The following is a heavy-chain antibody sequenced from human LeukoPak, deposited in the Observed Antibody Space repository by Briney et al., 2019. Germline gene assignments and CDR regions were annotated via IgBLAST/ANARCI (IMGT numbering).Heavy chain of an antibody. CDR1: RFTFSNYW. Sequence: PGGSLRLSCAVSRFTFSNYWMSWVRQAPGKGLEWVANTKQDGSEKYYVDSVKGRFTISRDNAKNSLYLQMNSLRAEDRAVYYCARDRCSSTSCFIDYWGQGTLVTVSS. CDR2: TKQDGSEK. V-gene: IGHV3-7*04. J-gene: IGHJ4*02. CDR3: ARDRCSSTSCFIDY. D-gene: IGHD2-2*01.